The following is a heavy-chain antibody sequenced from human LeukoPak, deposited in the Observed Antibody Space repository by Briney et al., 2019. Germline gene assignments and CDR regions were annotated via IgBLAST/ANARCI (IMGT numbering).Heavy chain of an antibody. CDR1: GFTFINYV. J-gene: IGHJ4*02. CDR2: VSGSGGRGAT. D-gene: IGHD5-12*01. V-gene: IGHV3-23*01. CDR3: AKGGDIVATIGDPIDY. Sequence: GGSLRLSCVASGFTFINYVMSWVRQVPGKGPEWISAVSGSGGRGATYYSDSVKGRFTISRDNSKNTVFLQMNGLSADDTAVYYCAKGGDIVATIGDPIDYWGQGTLVTVSS.